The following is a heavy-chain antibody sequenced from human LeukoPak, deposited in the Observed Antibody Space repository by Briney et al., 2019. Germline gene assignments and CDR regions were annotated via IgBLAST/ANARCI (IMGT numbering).Heavy chain of an antibody. CDR3: TKPHLQRNYGDSGGY. D-gene: IGHD4-17*01. J-gene: IGHJ4*02. CDR1: GFSFSSHE. Sequence: GGSLRLSCAASGFSFSSHEMNWVRQAPGKGLEWVSYINPSGSTIYYAASVKGRFTISRDNAKNSLFLQMNSLRTEDTAVYYCTKPHLQRNYGDSGGYWGQGTLVTVSS. CDR2: INPSGSTI. V-gene: IGHV3-48*03.